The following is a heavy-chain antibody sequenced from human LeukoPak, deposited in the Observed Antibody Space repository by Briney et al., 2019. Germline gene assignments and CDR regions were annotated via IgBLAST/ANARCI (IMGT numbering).Heavy chain of an antibody. D-gene: IGHD3-10*01. CDR2: INWNGDST. V-gene: IGHV3-20*04. J-gene: IGHJ4*02. Sequence: GGSLRLSCAASGFTFDDYGMSWVRQAPGKGLEWFSGINWNGDSTGYADSVKGRFTISRDNAKNSLYLQMNSLRAEDTALYYCARVPRGDLGYYFDYWGQGTLVTVSS. CDR3: ARVPRGDLGYYFDY. CDR1: GFTFDDYG.